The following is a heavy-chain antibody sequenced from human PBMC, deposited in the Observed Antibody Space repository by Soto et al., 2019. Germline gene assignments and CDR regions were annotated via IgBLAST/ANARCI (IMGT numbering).Heavy chain of an antibody. V-gene: IGHV2-5*02. D-gene: IGHD3-10*01. CDR3: AHRHTFGHCDS. CDR1: GFSLTTSGVG. CDR2: IYWDDDK. J-gene: IGHJ5*01. Sequence: QITLKESGPTLVKPTQTLTLTCTFSGFSLTTSGVGVGWIRQPPGKALEWLALIYWDDDKRYSPSLKSRLTITMNTPRYQVVLTMTNMDPLDTPTYICAHRHTFGHCDSWGQGTLVTVSS.